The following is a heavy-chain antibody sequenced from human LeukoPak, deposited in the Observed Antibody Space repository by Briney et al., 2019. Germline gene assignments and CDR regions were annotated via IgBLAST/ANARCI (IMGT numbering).Heavy chain of an antibody. CDR2: INHSGST. CDR1: GGPFSGYY. Sequence: SETLSLTCAVYGGPFSGYYWSWIRQPPGKGLEWIGEINHSGSTNYNPSLKSRVTISLDTSKNQFSLRLSSVTAADTAVYYCARAGDSSDYGDYWGQGTLVTVSS. J-gene: IGHJ4*02. CDR3: ARAGDSSDYGDY. D-gene: IGHD3-22*01. V-gene: IGHV4-34*01.